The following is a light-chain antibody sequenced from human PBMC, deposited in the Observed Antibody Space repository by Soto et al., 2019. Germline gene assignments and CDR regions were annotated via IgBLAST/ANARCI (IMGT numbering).Light chain of an antibody. CDR2: SNN. Sequence: QSVLTQPPSASGTPGQRVTISWSGSSSNIGSNTVNWYQQLPGTAPKLLIYSNNQRPSGVPDRFSGSKSGTSASLAISGLQSEDEADYYCAAWDDSLNAYVVFGGGTQLTVL. CDR1: SSNIGSNT. CDR3: AAWDDSLNAYVV. J-gene: IGLJ2*01. V-gene: IGLV1-44*01.